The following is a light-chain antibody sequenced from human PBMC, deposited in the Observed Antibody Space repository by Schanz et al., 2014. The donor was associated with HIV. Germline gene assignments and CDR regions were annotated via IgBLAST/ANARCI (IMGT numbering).Light chain of an antibody. Sequence: QSALTQPASVSGSPGQAITISCTGTSNDVGGYNFVPWYQQTPGKAPKLIIFDGDYRPSGVSNRFSGSKSGNTASLTISGLQAEDEADYYCNSYTSKNTPIFGGGTKLTVL. CDR2: DGD. CDR3: NSYTSKNTPI. V-gene: IGLV2-14*01. J-gene: IGLJ2*01. CDR1: SNDVGGYNF.